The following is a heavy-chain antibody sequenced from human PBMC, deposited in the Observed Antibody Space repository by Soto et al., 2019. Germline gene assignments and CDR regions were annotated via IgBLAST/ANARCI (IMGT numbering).Heavy chain of an antibody. D-gene: IGHD6-25*01. CDR2: MYYSGTT. CDR3: AVVDSTGNWFDP. Sequence: SETLSLTCTVSGGSISSSIYYWGWIRQPPGKGLEFIASMYYSGTTYYNPSLKSRVTISVDTSKNQFTLKLISVTAADTAVYYCAVVDSTGNWFDPWGEGALVTVSS. CDR1: GGSISSSIYY. V-gene: IGHV4-39*01. J-gene: IGHJ5*02.